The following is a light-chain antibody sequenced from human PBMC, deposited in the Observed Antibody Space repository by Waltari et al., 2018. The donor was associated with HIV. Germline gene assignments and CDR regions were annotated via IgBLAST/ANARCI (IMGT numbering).Light chain of an antibody. J-gene: IGLJ1*01. CDR3: SSYTTSSTYV. CDR1: STDIGAYNY. CDR2: QLK. V-gene: IGLV2-14*01. Sequence: QSALAQPASVSGSPGQSLTISCTGTSTDIGAYNYVSWYQKHPDRALTVIMYQLKSRPSGVSDRFSGSKSGNTASLTISGLQAEDEADYYCSSYTTSSTYVFGRGTTVSVL.